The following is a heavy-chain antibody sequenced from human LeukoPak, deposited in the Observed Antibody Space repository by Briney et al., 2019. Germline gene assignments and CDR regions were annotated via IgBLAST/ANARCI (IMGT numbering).Heavy chain of an antibody. CDR1: GGSISSYY. D-gene: IGHD3-3*01. CDR3: ARSGCYKPAQFDP. V-gene: IGHV4-59*01. CDR2: IYYTGST. Sequence: SETLSLTCTVSGGSISSYYWSWIRQPPGKGLEWIGYIYYTGSTNYNPSLKSRVTISVDTSKNQFSLKLSSVTAADTAVYYCARSGCYKPAQFDPWGQGTLVTVSS. J-gene: IGHJ5*02.